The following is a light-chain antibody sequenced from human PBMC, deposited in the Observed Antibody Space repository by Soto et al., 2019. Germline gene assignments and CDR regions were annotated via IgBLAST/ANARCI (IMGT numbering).Light chain of an antibody. CDR3: SSYTSSVTLV. Sequence: QSALTQPASVSGSPGQSITISCTGTSSDVGGYNFVSWYQQHPGKAPKLMIYEVSNRPSGVSYRFSGSKSGNTASLTISGLQAEDEADDSCSSYTSSVTLVFGGGTKLTVL. V-gene: IGLV2-14*01. J-gene: IGLJ2*01. CDR1: SSDVGGYNF. CDR2: EVS.